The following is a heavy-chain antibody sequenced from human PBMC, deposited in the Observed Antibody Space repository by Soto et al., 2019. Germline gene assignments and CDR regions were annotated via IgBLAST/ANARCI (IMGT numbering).Heavy chain of an antibody. V-gene: IGHV4-34*01. Sequence: QVQLQQWGAGLLKPSETLSLTCAVYGGSFSGYYWSWIRQPPGKGLEWIGEINHSGSTNCNPSLKSRVTISVDTSKNQFSLKLSSVTAADTAVYDFARGRNDWLGMFPYWGQGALVTVSS. CDR3: ARGRNDWLGMFPY. D-gene: IGHD3-9*01. CDR2: INHSGST. J-gene: IGHJ4*02. CDR1: GGSFSGYY.